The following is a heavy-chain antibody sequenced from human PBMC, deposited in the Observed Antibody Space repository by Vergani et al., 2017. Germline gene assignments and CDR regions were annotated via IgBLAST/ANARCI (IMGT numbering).Heavy chain of an antibody. J-gene: IGHJ5*02. CDR3: ERHSXVEWLVKLGWIDP. V-gene: IGHV4-39*01. CDR2: IYYSGST. D-gene: IGHD6-19*01. Sequence: QLQLQESGPGLVKPSATLSLTCSVSGASIRSSNYYWGWIRQPPGKGLEWIASIYYSGSTYYNPSLKSRVTISVDTSKNQFSLKPSSVTAADTAVYFCERHSXVEWLVKLGWIDPWGQGILVTVSS. CDR1: GASIRSSNYY.